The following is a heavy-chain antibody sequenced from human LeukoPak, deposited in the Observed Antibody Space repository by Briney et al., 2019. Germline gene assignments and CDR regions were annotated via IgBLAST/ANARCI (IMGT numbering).Heavy chain of an antibody. D-gene: IGHD3-10*01. CDR2: ISGRGGRT. CDR3: AKGGDYYGSGSPFDY. V-gene: IGHV3-23*01. CDR1: GFTLSRYA. J-gene: IGHJ4*02. Sequence: GGSLRLSGAASGFTLSRYAMSWVRQARGRGGEGVSDISGRGGRTYYADSVKGRFTISRHNSKHTLYLQMNRLRAEDTAVYYCAKGGDYYGSGSPFDYRGQGTLVTVSS.